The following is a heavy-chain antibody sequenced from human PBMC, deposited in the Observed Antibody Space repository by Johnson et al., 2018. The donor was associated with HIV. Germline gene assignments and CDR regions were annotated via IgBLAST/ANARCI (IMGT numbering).Heavy chain of an antibody. CDR1: GFTFSSYW. CDR2: IYSDGSDT. Sequence: VQLVESGGGLVQPGGSLRLSCAASGFTFSSYWMYWVRQAPGKGLVWVARIYSDGSDTAYADSVKGRFTIARDNAKKTLDLQMKSLRAEDTAVYYCARKQWLEIPSDALDVWGQGTMVTVSS. V-gene: IGHV3-74*03. D-gene: IGHD6-19*01. CDR3: ARKQWLEIPSDALDV. J-gene: IGHJ3*01.